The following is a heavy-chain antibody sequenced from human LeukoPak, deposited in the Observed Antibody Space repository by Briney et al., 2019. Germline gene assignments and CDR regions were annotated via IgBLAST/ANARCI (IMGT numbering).Heavy chain of an antibody. D-gene: IGHD2-15*01. J-gene: IGHJ6*03. CDR3: ARGGWSMDV. V-gene: IGHV4-59*01. Sequence: SETLSPTCTVSGGSISPYYWTWMRQPPGKGLEWIAFIYYNGNTNYNPSLKSRVTILVDTSKNQFSLKVNSVAAADTAVYYCARGGWSMDVWGKGTTVTVSS. CDR2: IYYNGNT. CDR1: GGSISPYY.